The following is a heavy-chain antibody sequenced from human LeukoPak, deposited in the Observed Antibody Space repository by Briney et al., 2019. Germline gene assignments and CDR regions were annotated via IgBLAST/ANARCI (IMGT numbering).Heavy chain of an antibody. CDR1: GFMFSSNW. V-gene: IGHV3-7*03. Sequence: GGSLRLSCAASGFMFSSNWMSWVRLAPGKGLERVANIKEDGTETYYVDSVKGRFTISRDNAKNSLYLQMNSLRVEDTAVYYCARDTYDGFDYWGQGTLVTVSS. CDR2: IKEDGTET. D-gene: IGHD3-22*01. J-gene: IGHJ4*02. CDR3: ARDTYDGFDY.